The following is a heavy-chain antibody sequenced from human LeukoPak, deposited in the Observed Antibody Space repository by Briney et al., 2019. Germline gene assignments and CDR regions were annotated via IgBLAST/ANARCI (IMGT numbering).Heavy chain of an antibody. J-gene: IGHJ4*02. CDR1: GLTLSSKY. CDR2: IYDGGST. Sequence: GGSLRLSCAASGLTLSSKYMSGVRQAPGKGMDWVSGIYDGGSTYYSDSGKGRFTISKHNSKNTLYLQMNSAEGEDTAVYYCAREAVRNGGLDYWGQGTLVTVSS. D-gene: IGHD3-10*01. CDR3: AREAVRNGGLDY. V-gene: IGHV3-53*04.